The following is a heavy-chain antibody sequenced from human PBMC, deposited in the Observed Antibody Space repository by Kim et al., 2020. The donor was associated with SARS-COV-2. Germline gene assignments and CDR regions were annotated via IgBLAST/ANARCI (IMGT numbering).Heavy chain of an antibody. CDR3: AKDFSQNYYGSGSYYTNYYYYYGMDV. CDR1: GLTVSSYG. V-gene: IGHV3-30*18. Sequence: GGSLRLSCAASGLTVSSYGMHWVRQAPGKGLEWVAVISYDGSNKYYADSVKGRFTISRDNSKNTLYLQMNSLRAEDTAVYYCAKDFSQNYYGSGSYYTNYYYYYGMDVWGQGTTVTVSS. J-gene: IGHJ6*02. D-gene: IGHD3-10*01. CDR2: ISYDGSNK.